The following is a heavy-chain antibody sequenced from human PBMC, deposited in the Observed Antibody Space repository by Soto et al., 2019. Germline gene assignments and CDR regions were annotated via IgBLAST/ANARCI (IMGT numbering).Heavy chain of an antibody. J-gene: IGHJ4*02. CDR2: IIPILDIT. CDR3: TRDGAGEEDY. D-gene: IGHD4-17*01. V-gene: IGHV1-69*08. Sequence: QVQLAQSGAEEKKPGSSVKVSCKVSGGTFSMYTISWVRQAPGQGLEWIGRIIPILDITNYAQKLQGRISITADKSTSTAYMELRSLTSKDTGVYYCTRDGAGEEDYWGQGTLVTVSS. CDR1: GGTFSMYT.